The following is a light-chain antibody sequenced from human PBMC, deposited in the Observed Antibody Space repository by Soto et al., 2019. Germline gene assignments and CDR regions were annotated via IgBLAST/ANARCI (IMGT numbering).Light chain of an antibody. CDR1: TRDIAGYNY. Sequence: QSALTQPASVSGSLGQSITISCSGTTRDIAGYNYISWYQQLPGKAPKLMIYQVTIRPSGISNRFSGSKSGNTASLTISGLQAEDEADYYRTSFSSSTSLYVFGTGTQLTVL. J-gene: IGLJ1*01. V-gene: IGLV2-14*01. CDR3: TSFSSSTSLYV. CDR2: QVT.